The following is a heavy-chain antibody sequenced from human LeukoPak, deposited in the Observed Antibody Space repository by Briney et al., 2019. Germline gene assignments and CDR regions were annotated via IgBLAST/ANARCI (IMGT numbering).Heavy chain of an antibody. CDR3: ARDLSGIAAAGRGDWFDP. V-gene: IGHV3-21*01. CDR1: GFTFSSYS. CDR2: ISSSSSYI. D-gene: IGHD6-13*01. Sequence: PGGSLRLSCAASGFTFSSYSMNWVRQAPGKGLEWVSSISSSSSYIYYADSVKGRFTISRDNAKNSLYLQMNSLRAEDTAVYYCARDLSGIAAAGRGDWFDPWGQGTLVIVSS. J-gene: IGHJ5*02.